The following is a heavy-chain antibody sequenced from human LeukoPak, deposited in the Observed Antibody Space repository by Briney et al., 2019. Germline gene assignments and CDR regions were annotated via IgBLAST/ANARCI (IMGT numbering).Heavy chain of an antibody. V-gene: IGHV1-2*02. Sequence: ASVKVSCKASGYTFTGYYMHWVRQARGQGLERMGWINPNSGGTNYAQKFQGRVTMTRDTSISTAYMELSRLRSDDTAVYYCARVRYSYGPFDYWGQGTLVTVSS. CDR3: ARVRYSYGPFDY. J-gene: IGHJ4*02. CDR1: GYTFTGYY. D-gene: IGHD5-18*01. CDR2: INPNSGGT.